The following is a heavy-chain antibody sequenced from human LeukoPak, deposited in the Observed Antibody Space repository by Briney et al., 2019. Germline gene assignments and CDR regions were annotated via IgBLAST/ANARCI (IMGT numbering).Heavy chain of an antibody. CDR2: ISGSGGST. Sequence: GGSLRLSCAASGFTFSSYGMSWVRQAPGKGLEWVSAISGSGGSTSYAQKFQGRVTMTRDMSTSTVYMELSSLRSEDTAVYYCAREAPDSNYDPGFGFSSHLEGFDPWGQGTLVTVSS. CDR1: GFTFSSYG. J-gene: IGHJ5*02. D-gene: IGHD4-11*01. V-gene: IGHV3-23*01. CDR3: AREAPDSNYDPGFGFSSHLEGFDP.